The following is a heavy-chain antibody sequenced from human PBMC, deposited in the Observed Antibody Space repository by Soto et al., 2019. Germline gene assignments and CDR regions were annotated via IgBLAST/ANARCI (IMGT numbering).Heavy chain of an antibody. CDR1: GYTFTSYY. CDR3: ASLPRKGIAAAGPDY. V-gene: IGHV1-46*03. J-gene: IGHJ4*02. D-gene: IGHD6-13*01. Sequence: QVQLVQSGAEVKKPGASVKVSCKASGYTFTSYYMHWVRQAPGQGLEWMGIINPSGGSTSYAQKFQGRVTMTRDTSTSTVYMELSSLRSEDTAVYYCASLPRKGIAAAGPDYWGQGTLVTVSS. CDR2: INPSGGST.